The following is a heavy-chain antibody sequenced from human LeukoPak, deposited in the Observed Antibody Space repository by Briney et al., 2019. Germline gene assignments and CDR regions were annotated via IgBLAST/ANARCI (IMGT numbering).Heavy chain of an antibody. CDR1: GFIVSDNY. V-gene: IGHV3-53*01. D-gene: IGHD3-22*01. CDR3: AKGQGNYYDSSGYAFDI. CDR2: IYRGGST. Sequence: GGSLRLSCAASGFIVSDNYMSWVRQAPGEGLEWLSVIYRGGSTYYADSVKGRFTILRDNSKNTMYLQMNSLRAEDTAVYYCAKGQGNYYDSSGYAFDIWGQGTMVTVSS. J-gene: IGHJ3*02.